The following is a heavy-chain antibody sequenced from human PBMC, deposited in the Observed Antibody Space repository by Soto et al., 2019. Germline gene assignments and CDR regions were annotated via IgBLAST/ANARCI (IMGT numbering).Heavy chain of an antibody. J-gene: IGHJ4*02. D-gene: IGHD2-2*01. V-gene: IGHV1-69*01. CDR1: GDTFSSYG. Sequence: QVQLVQSGAEVKKPGSSVKVSCKTSGDTFSSYGINWVRLAPGQGLEWMGGIKPVFGSPVYARKFEGRLTMTADESTSTAYMQLSSLKSEDTAVYYCARAGDHCSSTSCVDFWGQGTLITVSS. CDR3: ARAGDHCSSTSCVDF. CDR2: IKPVFGSP.